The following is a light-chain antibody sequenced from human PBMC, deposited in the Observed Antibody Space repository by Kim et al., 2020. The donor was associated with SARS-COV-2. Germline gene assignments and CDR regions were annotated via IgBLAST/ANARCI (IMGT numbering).Light chain of an antibody. J-gene: IGKJ1*01. CDR3: QQYNNWPPT. CDR2: GAS. Sequence: EIVMTQSPATLSVPPGERATLSCRASQGVSSNLAWYQQKPGQAPRLLIYGASTRATGIPARFSGSGSGTEFTLTISSLQSEDFAVYYCQQYNNWPPTFGQGTKVDIK. CDR1: QGVSSN. V-gene: IGKV3-15*01.